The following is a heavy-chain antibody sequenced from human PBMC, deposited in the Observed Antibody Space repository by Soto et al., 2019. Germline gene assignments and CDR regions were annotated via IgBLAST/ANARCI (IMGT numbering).Heavy chain of an antibody. CDR1: GGTFSSYT. D-gene: IGHD6-19*01. V-gene: IGHV1-69*13. CDR2: IIPIFGTT. Sequence: SVKVSCKASGGTFSSYTINWVRQAPGQGLEWMGGIIPIFGTTNYAKKFQGRVTITADESTSTAYMELSSLRSEDTAVYYCARYASSGNNSVWYTFDPWGQGTLVTVSS. J-gene: IGHJ5*02. CDR3: ARYASSGNNSVWYTFDP.